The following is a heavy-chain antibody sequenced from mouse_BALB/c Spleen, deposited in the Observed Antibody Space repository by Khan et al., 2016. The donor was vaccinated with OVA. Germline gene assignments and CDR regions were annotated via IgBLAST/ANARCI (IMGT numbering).Heavy chain of an antibody. J-gene: IGHJ4*01. CDR1: GYTFTEYT. Sequence: EVQLQQSGPELVKPGASVKISCKTSGYTFTEYTLHWVKQSHGKSLEWIGVINPKNGVTSYNQKFKGKATLTVDKSSSTAYMEFRSLTSEDSAVYDGARDAGRYWGQGTSVTVSS. D-gene: IGHD3-3*01. V-gene: IGHV1-18*01. CDR3: ARDAGRY. CDR2: INPKNGVT.